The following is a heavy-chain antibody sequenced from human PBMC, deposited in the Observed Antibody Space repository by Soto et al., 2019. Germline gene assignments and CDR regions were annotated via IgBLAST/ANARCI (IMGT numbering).Heavy chain of an antibody. V-gene: IGHV4-31*03. J-gene: IGHJ6*03. CDR3: ARDSITGTSYYYYYMDV. CDR1: GGSISSGGYY. D-gene: IGHD1-7*01. Sequence: SETLSLTCTVSGGSISSGGYYWSWIRQHPGKGLEWIGYIYYSGSTYYNPSLKSRVTISVDTSKTQFSLKLSSVTAAETAVYYCARDSITGTSYYYYYMDVWGKGTTVTVSS. CDR2: IYYSGST.